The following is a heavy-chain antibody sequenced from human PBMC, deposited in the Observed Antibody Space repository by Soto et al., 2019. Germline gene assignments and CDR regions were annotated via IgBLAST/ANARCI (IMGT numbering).Heavy chain of an antibody. V-gene: IGHV1-18*01. CDR2: ISAYNGNT. J-gene: IGHJ5*02. D-gene: IGHD1-1*01. CDR3: PRVGRGNQGQNWFDP. CDR1: GYTFTSYG. Sequence: ASVKASCKASGYTFTSYGISWARQAPGQGLERMGRISAYNGNTNYAQTLQGRVTMTTDTSTSTAYMELSSPRPHDTAAHHCPRVGRGNQGQNWFDPWGPVTLGTVSS.